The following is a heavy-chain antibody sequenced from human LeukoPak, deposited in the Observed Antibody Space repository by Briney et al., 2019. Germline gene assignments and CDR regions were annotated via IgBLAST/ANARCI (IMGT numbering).Heavy chain of an antibody. J-gene: IGHJ4*02. CDR1: GGTFSSYA. CDR3: ARDPTVTNQYYFDY. V-gene: IGHV1-69*04. CDR2: IIPIVNKA. Sequence: ASVKVSCKASGGTFSSYAINWVRQAPGQGLEWMGTIIPIVNKANYAQNFQGRVTLTTDKSTSTACMELSSLRSEDTAVYYCARDPTVTNQYYFDYWGQGTLVTVSS. D-gene: IGHD4-17*01.